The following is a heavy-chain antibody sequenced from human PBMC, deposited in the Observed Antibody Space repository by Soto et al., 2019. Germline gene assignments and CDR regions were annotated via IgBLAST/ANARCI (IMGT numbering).Heavy chain of an antibody. D-gene: IGHD2-2*01. CDR1: GYTFSNYG. CDR2: ISLYSDGT. V-gene: IGHV1-18*01. Sequence: QVQLVQSGGEVKRPGASVKVSCKTSGYTFSNYGITWVRQAPGQPLEWLGWISLYSDGTNYAQKFQGRGSMTTDTSTTKAYMELRSLRSDDTAVYYCARVVPGAEAWFGPWGQGTLVTVSS. J-gene: IGHJ5*02. CDR3: ARVVPGAEAWFGP.